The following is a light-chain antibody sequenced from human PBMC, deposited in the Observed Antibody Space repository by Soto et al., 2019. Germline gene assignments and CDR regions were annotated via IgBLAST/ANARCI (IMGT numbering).Light chain of an antibody. CDR3: SSYTSSSTLV. Sequence: QSALTQPASVSGSPGQSITISCTGTRSDVGGYNYVSWYQQHPGKAPKLMIYEVSNRSSGVSNRFSGSKSGNTASLTSSGLQAEDEADYYCSSYTSSSTLVFGGGTKLTVL. CDR1: RSDVGGYNY. V-gene: IGLV2-14*01. CDR2: EVS. J-gene: IGLJ3*02.